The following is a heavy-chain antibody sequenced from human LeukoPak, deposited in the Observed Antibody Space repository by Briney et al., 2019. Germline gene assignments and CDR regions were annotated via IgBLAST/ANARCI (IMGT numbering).Heavy chain of an antibody. D-gene: IGHD3-3*01. CDR2: INPSRNT. CDR3: ARRYDFWSGYPPPLDY. J-gene: IGHJ4*02. CDR1: GGSFSGYY. Sequence: PSETLSLTCAVFGGSFSGYYWNWIRQPPGKGLEWIGQINPSRNTNYNPSLKSRVTILVDTSKKQFSLKLSSVTAADTAVYYCARRYDFWSGYPPPLDYWGQGTLVTVSS. V-gene: IGHV4-34*01.